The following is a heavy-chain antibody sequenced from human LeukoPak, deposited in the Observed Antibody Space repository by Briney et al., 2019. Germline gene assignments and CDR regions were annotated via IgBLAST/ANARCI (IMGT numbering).Heavy chain of an antibody. Sequence: GASVKVSCKASGGTFSSYAISWVRQAPGQGLEWMGGIIPIFGTANYAQKFQGRVTITADKSTRTAYMELSSLRSEDTAVYYCARDNDSRGPPHFDYWGQGTLVTVSS. V-gene: IGHV1-69*06. CDR2: IIPIFGTA. CDR3: ARDNDSRGPPHFDY. D-gene: IGHD3-16*01. CDR1: GGTFSSYA. J-gene: IGHJ4*02.